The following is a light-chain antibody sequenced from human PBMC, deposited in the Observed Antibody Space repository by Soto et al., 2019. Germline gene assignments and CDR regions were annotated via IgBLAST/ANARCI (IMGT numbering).Light chain of an antibody. V-gene: IGKV3-15*01. Sequence: EIVMTQSPATLSLSPGERATLSCRASQNILSNLAWYEQKPGQAPRLLSYGASTRATGIPARFSGSGSGTEFTLTISSLQSEDFEIYYCQQYNNWPITFGQGTRLEIK. J-gene: IGKJ5*01. CDR1: QNILSN. CDR3: QQYNNWPIT. CDR2: GAS.